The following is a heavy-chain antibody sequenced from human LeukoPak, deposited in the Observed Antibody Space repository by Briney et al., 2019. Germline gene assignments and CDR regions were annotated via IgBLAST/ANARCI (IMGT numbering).Heavy chain of an antibody. J-gene: IGHJ4*02. CDR2: INPNSGGT. Sequence: ASVKVSFKASGYTFTCYYMHWVRQAPGQGLEWMGWINPNSGGTNYAQKFQGRVTMTRDTSISKAYMELSRLRSDDTAVYYCARGPPYYYDSSGYYLDYWGQGTLVTVSS. D-gene: IGHD3-22*01. CDR3: ARGPPYYYDSSGYYLDY. V-gene: IGHV1-2*02. CDR1: GYTFTCYY.